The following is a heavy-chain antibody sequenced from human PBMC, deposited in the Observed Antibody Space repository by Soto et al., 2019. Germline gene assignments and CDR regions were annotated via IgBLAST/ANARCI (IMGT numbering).Heavy chain of an antibody. Sequence: QVQLVESGGGVVQPGRSLRLSCAASGFTFSSYGMHWVRQAPGKGLEWVAVISYDGSNKYYADSVKGRFTISRDNSKNTLYLQMNSLRAEDTAVCYCAKESEMTTVTIYGMDVWGQGTTVTVSS. V-gene: IGHV3-30*18. CDR3: AKESEMTTVTIYGMDV. D-gene: IGHD4-17*01. CDR2: ISYDGSNK. CDR1: GFTFSSYG. J-gene: IGHJ6*02.